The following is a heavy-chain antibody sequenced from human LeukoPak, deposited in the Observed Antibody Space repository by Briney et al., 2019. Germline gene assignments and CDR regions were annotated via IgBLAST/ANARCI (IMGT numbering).Heavy chain of an antibody. J-gene: IGHJ5*02. CDR1: GGSFSGYY. D-gene: IGHD2-2*02. CDR3: ARGTAGYCSSTCCYIRTGGWFDP. CDR2: INHSGST. V-gene: IGHV4-34*01. Sequence: SETLSLTCAVYGGSFSGYYWSWIRQPPGKGLEWIGEINHSGSTNYNPSLKSRVTISVDTSKNQFSLKLSSVTAADTAVYYCARGTAGYCSSTCCYIRTGGWFDPWGQGTLVTVSS.